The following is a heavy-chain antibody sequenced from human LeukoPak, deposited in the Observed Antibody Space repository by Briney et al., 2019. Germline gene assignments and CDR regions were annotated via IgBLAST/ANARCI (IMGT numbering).Heavy chain of an antibody. J-gene: IGHJ5*02. CDR3: ARGGRDWFDP. Sequence: GGSLRLSCSASGFTFSNYWMSWVRQAPGKGLEWVANIKQDGSEKYYVDSVKGRFTISGDNAKNSLYLQMNSLRAEDTAVYYCARGGRDWFDPWGQGTLVTVSS. V-gene: IGHV3-7*04. CDR1: GFTFSNYW. CDR2: IKQDGSEK. D-gene: IGHD5-24*01.